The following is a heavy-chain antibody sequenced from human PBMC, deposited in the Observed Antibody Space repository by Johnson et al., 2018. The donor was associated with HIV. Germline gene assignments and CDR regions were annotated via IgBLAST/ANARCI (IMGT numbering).Heavy chain of an antibody. V-gene: IGHV3-30*04. CDR3: VRDVYTGTSQGAFQI. Sequence: QVKLVESGGGVVQPGRSLRLSCAASGFTFSSYAMHWVRQAPGKGLEWVAVIWYDGTNKYYADSVKGRFTISRDNAKNSLYLQMYSLRPEDTALYYCVRDVYTGTSQGAFQIWGQGTAVTVSS. CDR1: GFTFSSYA. D-gene: IGHD1-26*01. CDR2: IWYDGTNK. J-gene: IGHJ3*02.